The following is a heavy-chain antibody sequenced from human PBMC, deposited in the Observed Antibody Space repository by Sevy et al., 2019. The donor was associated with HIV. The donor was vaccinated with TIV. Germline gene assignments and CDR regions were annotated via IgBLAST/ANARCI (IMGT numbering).Heavy chain of an antibody. D-gene: IGHD2-2*01. CDR2: IIPPFGTT. CDR1: GGTFNSFA. CDR3: ARDRGFSSTSEYGMDV. J-gene: IGHJ6*02. V-gene: IGHV1-69*13. Sequence: SVKVSCKASGGTFNSFAIIWVRQAPGQGLEWMGGIIPPFGTTNYAQNFQGRVTITADDSTTTGYMEMSSLRYDDTAMYYCARDRGFSSTSEYGMDVWGQGTTVTVSS.